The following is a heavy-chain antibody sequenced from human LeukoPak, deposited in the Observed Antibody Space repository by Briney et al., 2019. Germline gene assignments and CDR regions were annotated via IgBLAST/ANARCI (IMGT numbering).Heavy chain of an antibody. J-gene: IGHJ4*02. CDR3: AREYSSSRYFDY. V-gene: IGHV3-74*01. D-gene: IGHD6-6*01. Sequence: PEGSLRLSCVASGFTFSNYWMHWVRQAPGKGLVWVSRINSDGSSTTYADSVKGRFTISRDNAENTLYLQMNSLRAEDTAVYYCAREYSSSRYFDYWGQGTLVTVSS. CDR1: GFTFSNYW. CDR2: INSDGSST.